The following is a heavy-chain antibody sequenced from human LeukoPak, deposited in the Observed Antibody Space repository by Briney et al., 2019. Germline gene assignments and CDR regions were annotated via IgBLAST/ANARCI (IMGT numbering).Heavy chain of an antibody. CDR2: INPNGGNT. D-gene: IGHD1-14*01. CDR3: ARSRDRFDY. J-gene: IGHJ4*02. CDR1: GYTFTNYY. Sequence: ASVKVSCKTSGYTFTNYYMHWVRQAPGQGLEWMGIINPNGGNTNYAQKFQDTITMTRDTSTSTVYMELSSLRSGDTAVYYCARSRDRFDYWGQGTLVTVSS. V-gene: IGHV1-46*01.